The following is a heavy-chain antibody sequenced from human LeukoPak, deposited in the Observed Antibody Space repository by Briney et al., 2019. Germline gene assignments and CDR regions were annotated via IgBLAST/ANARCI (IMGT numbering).Heavy chain of an antibody. CDR1: GGSISSYY. J-gene: IGHJ6*02. CDR3: ARARYSGSYHYYYYYGMDV. V-gene: IGHV4-59*01. CDR2: IYYSGST. D-gene: IGHD1-26*01. Sequence: PSETLSLTCTVSGGSISSYYWSWIRQPPGKELEWIGYIYYSGSTNYNPSLKSRVTISVDTSKNQFSLKLSSVTAADTAVYYCARARYSGSYHYYYYYGMDVWGQGTTVTVSS.